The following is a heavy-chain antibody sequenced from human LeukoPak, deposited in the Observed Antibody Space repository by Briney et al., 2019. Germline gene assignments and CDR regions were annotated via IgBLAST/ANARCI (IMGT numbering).Heavy chain of an antibody. CDR3: AKVPYYYDSSGYDY. Sequence: QPGGSLRLSCAASGFTFSSYAMSWVRQAPGKGLEWVSAIGGSGGSTYYADSVKGRFTISRDNSKNTLYLQMNSLRAEDTAVYYCAKVPYYYDSSGYDYWGQGTLVTVSS. CDR2: IGGSGGST. D-gene: IGHD3-22*01. CDR1: GFTFSSYA. V-gene: IGHV3-23*01. J-gene: IGHJ4*02.